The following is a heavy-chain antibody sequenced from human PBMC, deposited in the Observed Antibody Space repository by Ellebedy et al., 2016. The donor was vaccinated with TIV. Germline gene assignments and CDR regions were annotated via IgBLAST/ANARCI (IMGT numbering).Heavy chain of an antibody. CDR3: ARGANTAMAPVPYYYYYGMDV. CDR2: IIPIFGRP. J-gene: IGHJ6*02. Sequence: AASVKVSCKASGGTFNNYAISWVRQVPGQGLEWVGGIIPIFGRPNSAQKFQGRVTITADESTSTAYMELSSLRSEDTAVYYCARGANTAMAPVPYYYYYGMDVWGQGTTVTVSS. D-gene: IGHD5-18*01. V-gene: IGHV1-69*13. CDR1: GGTFNNYA.